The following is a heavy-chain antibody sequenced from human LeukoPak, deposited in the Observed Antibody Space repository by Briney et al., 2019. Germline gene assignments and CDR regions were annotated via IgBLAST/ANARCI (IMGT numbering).Heavy chain of an antibody. Sequence: GGSLRLSCAASGFTVSSNYMSWVRQAPGKGLEWVSVIYSGGSTYYADSVKGRFTISRDNSKNMLYLQMNSLRVEDTAIYYCAKGCSYTSCYTSDYWGQGTLVTVSS. CDR1: GFTVSSNY. J-gene: IGHJ4*02. D-gene: IGHD2-2*02. CDR3: AKGCSYTSCYTSDY. V-gene: IGHV3-53*01. CDR2: IYSGGST.